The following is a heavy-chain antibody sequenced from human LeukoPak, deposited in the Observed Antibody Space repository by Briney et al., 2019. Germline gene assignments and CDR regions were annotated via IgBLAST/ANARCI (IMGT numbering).Heavy chain of an antibody. CDR2: MNPNSGNT. CDR3: ATSRPGNYFPNY. V-gene: IGHV1-8*03. Sequence: WMNPNSGNTVYAQNFQRRRTITRNNSIPTAYMELSSLRSEDTAVYYCATSRPGNYFPNYWGQGTLVTVSS. D-gene: IGHD2/OR15-2a*01. J-gene: IGHJ4*02.